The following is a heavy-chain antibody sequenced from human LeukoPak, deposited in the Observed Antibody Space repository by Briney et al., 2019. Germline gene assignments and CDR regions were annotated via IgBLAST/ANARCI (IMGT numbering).Heavy chain of an antibody. Sequence: TGGSLRLSCAASGFTFDDYGMSWVRQAPGKGLEWVSGINWNCGSTGYADSVKGRFTISRDNAKNSLYLQMNSLRAEDTALYHCARRSSGSLLVFDYWGQGTLVTVSS. J-gene: IGHJ4*02. CDR3: ARRSSGSLLVFDY. CDR2: INWNCGST. D-gene: IGHD3-10*01. V-gene: IGHV3-20*01. CDR1: GFTFDDYG.